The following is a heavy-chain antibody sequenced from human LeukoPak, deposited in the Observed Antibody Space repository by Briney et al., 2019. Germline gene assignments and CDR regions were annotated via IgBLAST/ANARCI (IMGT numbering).Heavy chain of an antibody. Sequence: GGSLRLSCAASGFTFSSYWMHWVRQAPGGGLVWVSCITSDGSSTSHADSVKGRFTISRDNAKNTLYLQMNSLRAEDSGVYFCARDFAVGAPFDSWGQGTLVTVSS. J-gene: IGHJ4*02. CDR3: ARDFAVGAPFDS. CDR2: ITSDGSST. V-gene: IGHV3-74*01. D-gene: IGHD1-26*01. CDR1: GFTFSSYW.